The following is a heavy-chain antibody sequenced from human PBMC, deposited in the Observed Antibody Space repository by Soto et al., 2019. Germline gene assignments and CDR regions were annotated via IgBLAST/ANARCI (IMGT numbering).Heavy chain of an antibody. CDR1: RGSITSYY. CDR2: FFXSGST. Sequence: AXXTLSLTCTVSRGSITSYYWSWIRQPPGKVLEWXGYFFXSGSTKHSHSXXSGVNTPXXTSKTHFFMELSSVTDPDRAVYYCARFTCNFNLWGRDTLVTVSS. CDR3: ARFTCNFNL. V-gene: IGHV4-4*08. J-gene: IGHJ2*01.